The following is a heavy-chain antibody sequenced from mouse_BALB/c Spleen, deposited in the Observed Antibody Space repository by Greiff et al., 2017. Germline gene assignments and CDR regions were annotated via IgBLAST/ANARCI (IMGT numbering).Heavy chain of an antibody. J-gene: IGHJ4*01. Sequence: EVQLVESGGGLVQPGGSRKLSCAASGFTFSSFGMHWVRQAPEKGLEWVAYISSGSSTIYYADTVKGRFTISRDNPKNTLFLQMTSLRSEDTAMYYCARRDGKYYAMDYWGQGTSVTVSS. CDR1: GFTFSSFG. CDR2: ISSGSSTI. D-gene: IGHD2-1*01. V-gene: IGHV5-17*02. CDR3: ARRDGKYYAMDY.